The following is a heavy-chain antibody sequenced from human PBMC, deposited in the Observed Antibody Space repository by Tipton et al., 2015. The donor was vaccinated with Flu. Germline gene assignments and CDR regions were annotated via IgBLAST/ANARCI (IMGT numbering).Heavy chain of an antibody. Sequence: SLRLSCAASGFPFSIYSMNWVRQAPGKGLEWVSSISSSSSYISYADSVKGRFTISRDNAKNSLYLQMNSLRAEDTAVYYCARGDIVVVVGASPSDYWGQGTLVTVSS. CDR2: ISSSSSYI. J-gene: IGHJ4*02. CDR3: ARGDIVVVVGASPSDY. V-gene: IGHV3-21*01. D-gene: IGHD2-15*01. CDR1: GFPFSIYS.